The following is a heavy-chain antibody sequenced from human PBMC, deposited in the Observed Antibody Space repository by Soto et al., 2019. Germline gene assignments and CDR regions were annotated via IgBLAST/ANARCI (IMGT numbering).Heavy chain of an antibody. V-gene: IGHV3-21*01. Sequence: GGSLRLSCAASGFTFSSYSMNWVRQAPGKGLEWVSSISSSSSYIYYADSVKGRFTISRDNAKNSLYLQMNSLRAEDTAVYYCARVGNFDWPTRDNYYYYGMDVWGQGTTVTVSS. CDR3: ARVGNFDWPTRDNYYYYGMDV. D-gene: IGHD3-9*01. CDR2: ISSSSSYI. CDR1: GFTFSSYS. J-gene: IGHJ6*02.